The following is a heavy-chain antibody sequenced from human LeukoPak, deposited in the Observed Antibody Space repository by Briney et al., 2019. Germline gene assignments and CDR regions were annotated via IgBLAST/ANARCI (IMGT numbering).Heavy chain of an antibody. CDR3: AKDDTYGLQAFPV. CDR2: ISWNSGNV. V-gene: IGHV3-9*01. D-gene: IGHD5-24*01. Sequence: PGRSLRLSCGASGFTFDDYGMHWVRQAPGKGLEWVSGISWNSGNVGYADSVKGRFTISRDNAKNSLYLQMNSLRAEDTASYYCAKDDTYGLQAFPVWGQGTMVTVSS. CDR1: GFTFDDYG. J-gene: IGHJ3*01.